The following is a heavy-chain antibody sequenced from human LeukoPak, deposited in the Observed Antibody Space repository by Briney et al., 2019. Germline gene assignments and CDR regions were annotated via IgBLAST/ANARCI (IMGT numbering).Heavy chain of an antibody. CDR3: ARSPYYYDSSGYYPDAFDI. CDR1: GGSFSGYY. Sequence: PSETLSLTCAVYGGSFSGYYWSWIRQPPGKGLEWIGEIYHSGSTNYNPSLKSRVTISVDKSKNQFSLKLSSVTAADTAVYYCARSPYYYDSSGYYPDAFDIWGQGTMVTVSS. CDR2: IYHSGST. V-gene: IGHV4-34*01. D-gene: IGHD3-22*01. J-gene: IGHJ3*02.